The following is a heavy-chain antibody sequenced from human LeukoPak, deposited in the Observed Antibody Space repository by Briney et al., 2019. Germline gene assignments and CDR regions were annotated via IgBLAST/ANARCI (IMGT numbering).Heavy chain of an antibody. D-gene: IGHD1-26*01. J-gene: IGHJ6*02. V-gene: IGHV1-69*04. CDR1: GGTFSSYA. CDR2: IIPILGIA. CDR3: ARGSAIVGATPYYYYGMDV. Sequence: SVKVSCKASGGTFSSYAISWVRQAPGQGLEWMGRIIPILGIANYAQKFQGRVTITADKSTSTAYMELSSLRSEDTAVYYCARGSAIVGATPYYYYGMDVWGQGTTVTVSS.